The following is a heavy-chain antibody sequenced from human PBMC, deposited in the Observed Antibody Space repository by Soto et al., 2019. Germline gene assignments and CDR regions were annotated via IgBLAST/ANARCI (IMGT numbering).Heavy chain of an antibody. V-gene: IGHV4-30-2*01. Sequence: SETLSLTCAVSGGSISSGGYSWSWIRQPPGKGLEWIGYIYHSGSTYYNPSLKSRVTISVDRSKNQFSLKLSSVTAADTAVYYCARGDYYDSSGYHNAFDIWGQGTMVTVS. J-gene: IGHJ3*02. CDR3: ARGDYYDSSGYHNAFDI. CDR1: GGSISSGGYS. D-gene: IGHD3-22*01. CDR2: IYHSGST.